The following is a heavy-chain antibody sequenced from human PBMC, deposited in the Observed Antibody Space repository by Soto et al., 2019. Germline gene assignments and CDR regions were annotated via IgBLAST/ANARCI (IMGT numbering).Heavy chain of an antibody. CDR2: IYYSGST. J-gene: IGHJ5*02. V-gene: IGHV4-39*01. CDR3: ESYSSSIAFDP. Sequence: SETLSLTCTVSGGSISSSSYYWGWIRQPPGKGLEWIGSIYYSGSTYYNPSLKSRVTISVDTSKNQFSLKLSSVTAADTAVYYCESYSSSIAFDPWGQGTLVTVSS. CDR1: GGSISSSSYY. D-gene: IGHD6-6*01.